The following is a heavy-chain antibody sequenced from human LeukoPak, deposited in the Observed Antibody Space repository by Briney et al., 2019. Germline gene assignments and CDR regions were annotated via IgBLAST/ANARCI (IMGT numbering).Heavy chain of an antibody. D-gene: IGHD2-2*01. CDR2: IWYDGSNK. V-gene: IGHV3-33*01. CDR1: GFTFSSYG. CDR3: ARVTGSGYQLPTYYYGMDV. Sequence: GGSLRLSCAASGFTFSSYGMHWVRQAPGKGLEWVAVIWYDGSNKYYADSVKGRFTISRDNSKNTLYLQMNSLRAEDTAVYYCARVTGSGYQLPTYYYGMDVWGQGTTVTVFS. J-gene: IGHJ6*02.